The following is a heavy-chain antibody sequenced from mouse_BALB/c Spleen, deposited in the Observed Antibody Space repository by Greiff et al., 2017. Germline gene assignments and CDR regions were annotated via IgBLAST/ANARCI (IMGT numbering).Heavy chain of an antibody. V-gene: IGHV5-4*02. CDR2: ISDGGSYT. J-gene: IGHJ4*01. CDR3: AMGRGDYAMDY. Sequence: EVHLVESGGGLVKPGGSLKLSCAASGFTFSDYYMYWVRQTPEKRLEWVATISDGGSYTYYPDSVKGRFTISRDNAKNNLYLQMSSLKSEDTAMYYCAMGRGDYAMDYWGQGTSVTVSS. CDR1: GFTFSDYY. D-gene: IGHD4-1*01.